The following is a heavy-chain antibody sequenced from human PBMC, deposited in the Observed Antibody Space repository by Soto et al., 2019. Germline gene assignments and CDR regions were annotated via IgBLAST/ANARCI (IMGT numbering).Heavy chain of an antibody. J-gene: IGHJ6*04. CDR2: INHSGST. D-gene: IGHD3-10*01. CDR1: GESVSGSC. Sequence: SKNPSLTSAVQGESVSGSCWSWIRQPPGKGLEWIGEINHSGSTNYNPSLKSRVTISVDTSKNQFSLKLSSVTAADTAVYYCARYGYGSGSPLYDYCGMDVSGKGT. V-gene: IGHV4-34*01. CDR3: ARYGYGSGSPLYDYCGMDV.